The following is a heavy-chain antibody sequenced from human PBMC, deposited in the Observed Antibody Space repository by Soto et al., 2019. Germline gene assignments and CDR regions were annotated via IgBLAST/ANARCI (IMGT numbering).Heavy chain of an antibody. CDR3: AKRPRALLTFDY. D-gene: IGHD1-26*01. V-gene: IGHV3-23*04. Sequence: EVQLVDSGGGLVQPGGSLRLSCAASGFIFSNYVMSWVRQAPGKGLEWVSSISDSGGTSYYADSVKGRFTISKDNSKNTLYLQLNSLIAEDTAIYYCAKRPRALLTFDYWGQGTLVTVYS. CDR1: GFIFSNYV. J-gene: IGHJ4*02. CDR2: ISDSGGTS.